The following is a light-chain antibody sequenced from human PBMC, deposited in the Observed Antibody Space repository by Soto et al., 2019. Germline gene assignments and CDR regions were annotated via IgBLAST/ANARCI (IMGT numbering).Light chain of an antibody. V-gene: IGKV3-15*01. CDR1: QSIRIN. Sequence: EIVMTQSPATLSVSPGERATLSCRASQSIRINVGWYQQRPGQAPRLLIYGASTRATGIPARFSGSGSGTEFTLTISRLDSEESAVYYCQQYNSWRQITFGHGTRLEIK. CDR3: QQYNSWRQIT. CDR2: GAS. J-gene: IGKJ5*01.